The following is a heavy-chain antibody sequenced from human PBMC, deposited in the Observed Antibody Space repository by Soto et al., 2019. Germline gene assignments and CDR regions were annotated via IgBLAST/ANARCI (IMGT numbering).Heavy chain of an antibody. CDR1: GFTFSSYA. J-gene: IGHJ6*03. Sequence: EVQLLESGGGLVQPGGSLRLSCAASGFTFSSYAMSWVRQAPGKGLEWVSAIRGSCGITDYADSVTGRFTISRDNSKNTLYLQMNSPRAEDTAVYYCANLGGKQYYMDVWGKGTKVTVSS. CDR2: IRGSCGIT. V-gene: IGHV3-23*01. D-gene: IGHD6-13*01. CDR3: ANLGGKQYYMDV.